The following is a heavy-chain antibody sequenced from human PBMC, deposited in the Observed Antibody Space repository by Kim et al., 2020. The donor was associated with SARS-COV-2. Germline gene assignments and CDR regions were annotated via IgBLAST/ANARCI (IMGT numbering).Heavy chain of an antibody. CDR1: GYTFTGYY. CDR3: ARDLPKRPYSSGWYGDYYYGMDV. J-gene: IGHJ6*02. D-gene: IGHD6-19*01. V-gene: IGHV1-2*04. CDR2: INPNSGGT. Sequence: ASVKVSCKASGYTFTGYYMHWVRQAPGQGLEWMGWINPNSGGTNYAQKFQGWVTMTRDTSISTAYMELSRLRSDDTAVYYCARDLPKRPYSSGWYGDYYYGMDVWGQGTTVTVSS.